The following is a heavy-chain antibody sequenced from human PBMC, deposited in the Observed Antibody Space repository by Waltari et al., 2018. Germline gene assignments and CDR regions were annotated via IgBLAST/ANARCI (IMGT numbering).Heavy chain of an antibody. CDR1: GDSRAKSNYS. CDR3: ARRPMGAAFDY. V-gene: IGHV4-39*02. D-gene: IGHD3-16*01. Sequence: QLQTHESGPGLVKSSETLSPPCTGPGDSRAKSNYSWAWIRQPPGKGLEWIGDIYYRGTSFSPPSLMSRLTLSADTSQNHFSLCLTSVTVADTAIYYCARRPMGAAFDYWGQGVLVTISS. CDR2: IYYRGTS. J-gene: IGHJ4*02.